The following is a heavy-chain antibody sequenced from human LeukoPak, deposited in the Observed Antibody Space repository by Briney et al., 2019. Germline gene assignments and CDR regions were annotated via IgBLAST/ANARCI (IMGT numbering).Heavy chain of an antibody. CDR2: IKQDGSEK. CDR1: GFTFSSYW. CDR3: ATSHDYGDYADY. J-gene: IGHJ4*02. V-gene: IGHV3-7*01. Sequence: GGSLRLSCAASGFTFSSYWMSWVRQAPGKGLEWVANIKQDGSEKYYVDSVKGRFTISRDNAMNSLYLQMNSLRAEDTAVYYCATSHDYGDYADYWGQGTLVTVSS. D-gene: IGHD4-17*01.